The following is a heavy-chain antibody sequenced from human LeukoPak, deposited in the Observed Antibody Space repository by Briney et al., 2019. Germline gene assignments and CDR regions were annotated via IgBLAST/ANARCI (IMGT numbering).Heavy chain of an antibody. V-gene: IGHV3-30*18. J-gene: IGHJ4*02. CDR1: GFTFSSYG. Sequence: PGGSLRLSCAASGFTFSSYGMHWVRQAPGKGLEWVAVISYDGSNKYYADSVKGRFTISRDNSKNTLYLQMNSLRAEDTAVYYCAKNDFGSGWVGDYWGQGTLVTVSS. D-gene: IGHD6-19*01. CDR3: AKNDFGSGWVGDY. CDR2: ISYDGSNK.